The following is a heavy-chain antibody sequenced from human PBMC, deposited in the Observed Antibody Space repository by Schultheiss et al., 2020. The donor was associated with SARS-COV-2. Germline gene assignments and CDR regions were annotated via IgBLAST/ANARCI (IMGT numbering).Heavy chain of an antibody. J-gene: IGHJ5*02. CDR1: GGAISSGVYY. V-gene: IGHV4-31*03. CDR3: ARGPNKPRGADWFDP. Sequence: SQTLSLTCTVSGGAISSGVYYWSWIRQHPGKGLEWIGYIYYSGSTYYNPSLKSRVTISVDTSKNQFSLKLSSVTAADTAVYYCARGPNKPRGADWFDPWGQGTLVTVSS. D-gene: IGHD1-14*01. CDR2: IYYSGST.